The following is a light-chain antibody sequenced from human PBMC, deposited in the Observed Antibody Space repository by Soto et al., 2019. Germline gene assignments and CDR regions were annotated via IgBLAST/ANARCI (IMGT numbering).Light chain of an antibody. V-gene: IGKV1-33*01. Sequence: DIQMTQSPSSLSASVGDRVTIACQSSHDVSRNLNWFQQKPGEAPKLLIYDASNLERGVPSRFNASGSGTDFTITISSLQPEDESTYYCQQYNSMLSFGGGTEIELK. J-gene: IGKJ4*01. CDR3: QQYNSMLS. CDR2: DAS. CDR1: HDVSRN.